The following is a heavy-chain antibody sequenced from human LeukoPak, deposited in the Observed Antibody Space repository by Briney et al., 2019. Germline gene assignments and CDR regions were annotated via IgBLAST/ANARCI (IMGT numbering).Heavy chain of an antibody. V-gene: IGHV3-53*01. CDR3: AKHRGQLWFSDAFDI. D-gene: IGHD5-18*01. Sequence: GGSLRLSCAASGFTVSSNYMSWVRQAPGKGLEWVSVIYSGGSTYYADSVKGRFTISRDNSKNTLYLQMNSLRAEDTAVYYCAKHRGQLWFSDAFDIWGQGTMVTVSS. J-gene: IGHJ3*02. CDR2: IYSGGST. CDR1: GFTVSSNY.